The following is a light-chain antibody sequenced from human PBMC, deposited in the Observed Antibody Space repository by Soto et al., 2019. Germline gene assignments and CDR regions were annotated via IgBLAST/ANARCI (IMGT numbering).Light chain of an antibody. V-gene: IGLV1-40*01. J-gene: IGLJ2*01. CDR3: QSYDSSLSGSVI. CDR2: GNT. Sequence: VVTQPPSVSGAPGQRVTISCTGSSSNVGAGYDVHWYQQLPGTAPKLLIYGNTNRPSGVPDRFSGSKSGTSASLAITGLQAEDEADYYCQSYDSSLSGSVIFGGGTKVTVL. CDR1: SSNVGAGYD.